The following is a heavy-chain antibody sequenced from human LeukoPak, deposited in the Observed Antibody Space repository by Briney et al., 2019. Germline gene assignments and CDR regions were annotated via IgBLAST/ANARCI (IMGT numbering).Heavy chain of an antibody. CDR2: ISSSGSTI. D-gene: IGHD1-26*01. CDR1: GFTFSDYY. J-gene: IGHJ4*02. CDR3: ARDPAPYSGSYSYFDY. Sequence: PGGSLRLSCAASGFTFSDYYMSWIRQAPGKGLEWVSYISSSGSTIYYADSVKGRFTISRDNAKNSLYLQMNSLRAEDTAVYYCARDPAPYSGSYSYFDYWGQGTLVIVSS. V-gene: IGHV3-11*04.